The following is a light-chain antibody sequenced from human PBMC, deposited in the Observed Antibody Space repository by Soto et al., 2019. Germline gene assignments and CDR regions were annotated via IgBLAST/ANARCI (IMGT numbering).Light chain of an antibody. CDR1: SSDVGGYNY. V-gene: IGLV2-11*01. CDR3: CSHAGRNTLI. J-gene: IGLJ2*01. Sequence: QSALTQPRSVSASPGQSVTISCTGTSSDVGGYNYVSWYQQHPGKAPKLMIYDVTKRPSGVPDRFSGSKSANTASLTISGLQAGDEADYYCCSHAGRNTLIFGGGTKLTVL. CDR2: DVT.